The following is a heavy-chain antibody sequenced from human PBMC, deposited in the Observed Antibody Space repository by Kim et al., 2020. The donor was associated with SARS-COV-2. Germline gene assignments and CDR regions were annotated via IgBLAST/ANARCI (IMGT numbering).Heavy chain of an antibody. Sequence: SETLSLTCTVSGGSISSSSYYWGWIRQPPGKGLEWIGSIYYSGSTYYNPSLKSRVTISVDTSKNQFSLKLSSVTAADTAVYYCARQGRSYYGSDYYYYGMDVWGQGTTVTVSS. D-gene: IGHD3-10*01. V-gene: IGHV4-39*01. CDR1: GGSISSSSYY. CDR3: ARQGRSYYGSDYYYYGMDV. J-gene: IGHJ6*02. CDR2: IYYSGST.